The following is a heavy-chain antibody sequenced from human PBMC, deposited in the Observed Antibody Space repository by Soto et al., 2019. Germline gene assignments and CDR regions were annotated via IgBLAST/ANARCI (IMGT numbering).Heavy chain of an antibody. CDR1: GFTFSDYY. Sequence: GGSLRLSCAASGFTFSDYYMSWIRQAPGKGLEWVSYISSSGSTIYYADSVKGRFTISRDNAKNSLYLQMNSLRSEDTAVYYCARAVVVAATDAFDIWGQGTRVTVSS. CDR3: ARAVVVAATDAFDI. V-gene: IGHV3-11*01. CDR2: ISSSGSTI. J-gene: IGHJ3*02. D-gene: IGHD2-15*01.